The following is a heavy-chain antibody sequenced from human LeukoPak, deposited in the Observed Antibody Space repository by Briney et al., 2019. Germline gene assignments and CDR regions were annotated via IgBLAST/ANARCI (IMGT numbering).Heavy chain of an antibody. J-gene: IGHJ6*03. CDR2: IYYSGST. V-gene: IGHV4-59*08. CDR3: AVGATHYYMDV. D-gene: IGHD3-16*01. Sequence: SETLSLTCTVSGGSIRGYYWSWVRQPPGRGLEWIAYIYYSGSTNYNPSLKSRVTISLDTSKNQFSLKLSSVTAADTAVYYCAVGATHYYMDVWGKGTTVTVSS. CDR1: GGSIRGYY.